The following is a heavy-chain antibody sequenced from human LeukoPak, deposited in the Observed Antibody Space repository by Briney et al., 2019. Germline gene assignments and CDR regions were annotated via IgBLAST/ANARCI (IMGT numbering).Heavy chain of an antibody. CDR3: ARHFYSGPYYYGSGSHFDY. Sequence: SETLSLTCTVSGGSISSSSYYWGWIRQPPGKGLEWIGSIYHSGSTYYNPSLKSRVTISVDTPKNQFPLKLSSVTAADTAVYYCARHFYSGPYYYGSGSHFDYWGQGTLVTVSS. D-gene: IGHD3-10*01. V-gene: IGHV4-39*06. J-gene: IGHJ4*02. CDR2: IYHSGST. CDR1: GGSISSSSYY.